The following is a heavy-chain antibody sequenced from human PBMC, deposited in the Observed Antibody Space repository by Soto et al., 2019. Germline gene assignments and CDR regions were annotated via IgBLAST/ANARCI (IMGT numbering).Heavy chain of an antibody. J-gene: IGHJ4*02. V-gene: IGHV1-18*01. CDR1: GYIFISNG. CDR2: ISAYNGNT. CDR3: AREGYSSGWYYFDY. Sequence: ASVKVSCKASGYIFISNGINWVRQAPGQGLEWMGWISAYNGNTNYAQKLQGRVTMTTDTSTSTAYMELRSLRSDDTAVYYCAREGYSSGWYYFDYWGQGTLVTVSS. D-gene: IGHD6-19*01.